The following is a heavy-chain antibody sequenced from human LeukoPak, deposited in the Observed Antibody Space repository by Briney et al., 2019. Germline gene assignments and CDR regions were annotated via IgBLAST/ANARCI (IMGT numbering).Heavy chain of an antibody. CDR3: AKVALGYCSGGSCYSLDH. CDR1: GFTFSGYA. CDR2: INASGVST. Sequence: GGSLRLSCAVSGFTFSGYAVSWVRQAPEKGLEWVSSINASGVSTYYADSVKGRFTIFRDNSRDTLYLQMNSLRVDDTALYYCAKVALGYCSGGSCYSLDHWGQGILVTVSS. J-gene: IGHJ4*02. V-gene: IGHV3-23*01. D-gene: IGHD2-15*01.